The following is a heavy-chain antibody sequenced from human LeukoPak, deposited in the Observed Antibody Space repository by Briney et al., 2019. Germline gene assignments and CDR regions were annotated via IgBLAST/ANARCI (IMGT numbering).Heavy chain of an antibody. Sequence: GGSLRLSCAASGFTFSSYSMNWVRQAPGKGLVWVSRINPDGSNTNYADSVKGRFTISRDNAKSTLYLQMNSLRAEDTAVYYCATDRSSIAVRPHWGQGTLVTVSS. D-gene: IGHD6-6*01. CDR2: INPDGSNT. J-gene: IGHJ4*02. CDR3: ATDRSSIAVRPH. CDR1: GFTFSSYS. V-gene: IGHV3-74*01.